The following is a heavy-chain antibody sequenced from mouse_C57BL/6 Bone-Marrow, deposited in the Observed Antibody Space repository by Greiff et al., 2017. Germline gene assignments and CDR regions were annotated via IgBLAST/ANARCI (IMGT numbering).Heavy chain of an antibody. CDR1: GYTFTDYE. CDR3: TRGGRITTVVAYGYFDV. CDR2: IDPETGGT. V-gene: IGHV1-15*01. J-gene: IGHJ1*03. Sequence: VQLQQSGAELVRPGASVTLSCKASGYTFTDYEMHWVKQTPVHGLEWIGAIDPETGGTAYNQKFKGKAILTADKSSSTAYIELRSLTSEDSAVYYCTRGGRITTVVAYGYFDVWGTGTTVTVSS. D-gene: IGHD1-1*01.